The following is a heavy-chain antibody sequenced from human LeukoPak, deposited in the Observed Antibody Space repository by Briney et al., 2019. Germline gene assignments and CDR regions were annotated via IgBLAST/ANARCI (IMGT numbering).Heavy chain of an antibody. CDR2: INPSGGST. D-gene: IGHD5-18*01. Sequence: ASVKVSCKASGYSFNGYYMHWVRQAPGQGLEWMGIINPSGGSTSYAQKFQGRVTMTRDTSTSTVYMELSSLRSEDTAVYYCARDLRDTAMVNPMYYFDYWGQGTLVTVSS. CDR1: GYSFNGYY. J-gene: IGHJ4*02. CDR3: ARDLRDTAMVNPMYYFDY. V-gene: IGHV1-46*02.